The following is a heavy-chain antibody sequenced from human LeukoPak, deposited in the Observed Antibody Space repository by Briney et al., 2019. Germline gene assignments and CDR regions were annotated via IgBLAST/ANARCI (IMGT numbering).Heavy chain of an antibody. J-gene: IGHJ4*02. Sequence: PGGSLRLSCAASGFTFSSYGMSWVRQAPGKGLEWVSAISGSGGSTYYADSVKGRFTISRDNSKNTLYLQMNSLRAEDTAVYYCASFDYYGSGSYSLWGQGTLVTVSS. CDR1: GFTFSSYG. CDR2: ISGSGGST. D-gene: IGHD3-10*01. V-gene: IGHV3-23*01. CDR3: ASFDYYGSGSYSL.